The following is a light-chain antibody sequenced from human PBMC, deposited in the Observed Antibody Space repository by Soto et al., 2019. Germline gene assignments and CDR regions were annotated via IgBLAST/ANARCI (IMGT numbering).Light chain of an antibody. CDR3: QQYGSAPET. CDR1: QSIRSSY. Sequence: EIVLTQSPGTLSLSPGERATLSCRASQSIRSSYLAWYQQKPGQAPRLLIYAASSRATARPDRFSGSGSGTDFTLTISRLEPEDFAVYYCQQYGSAPETFGQGTKVEIK. CDR2: AAS. J-gene: IGKJ1*01. V-gene: IGKV3-20*01.